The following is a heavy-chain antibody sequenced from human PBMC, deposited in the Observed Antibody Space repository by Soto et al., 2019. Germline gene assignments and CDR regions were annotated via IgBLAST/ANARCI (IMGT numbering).Heavy chain of an antibody. V-gene: IGHV4-61*01. CDR3: ARDGHGMDV. CDR2: IFFTGSA. J-gene: IGHJ6*02. Sequence: PSETLSLTCTVSVGSFSTGSYDWSWIRQPPGKGLEWIGKIFFTGSAHYNPSLRNRVTMSVDTSKDQFSLTLTSVTAADTAVYYCARDGHGMDVWGQGTTVTVS. CDR1: VGSFSTGSYD.